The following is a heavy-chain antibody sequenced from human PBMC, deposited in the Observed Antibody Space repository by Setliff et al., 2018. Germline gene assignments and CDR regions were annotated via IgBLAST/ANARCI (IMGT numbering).Heavy chain of an antibody. V-gene: IGHV1-18*01. CDR2: IGARNVKT. J-gene: IGHJ3*02. Sequence: GASVKVSCKASGYTLINYGISWVRQAPGQGLEWMGWIGARNVKTNYAQKFQDRVTMTTDTPTSTGYMELRSLTSDDTGVYYCARRWETGDQDAYDIWGQGTKVT. CDR3: ARRWETGDQDAYDI. D-gene: IGHD7-27*01. CDR1: GYTLINYG.